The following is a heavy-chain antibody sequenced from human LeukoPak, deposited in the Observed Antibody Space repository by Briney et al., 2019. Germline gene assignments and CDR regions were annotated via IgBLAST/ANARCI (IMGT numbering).Heavy chain of an antibody. D-gene: IGHD2-8*01. V-gene: IGHV3-23*01. CDR1: GFIFSDYW. CDR2: TNSGGTST. Sequence: GGSLRLSCEASGFIFSDYWMTWVRQAPGKGLEWISTTNSGGTSTYYAESVKGRFTISRDNSKNTLYLQMSSLRVEDTAVYYCAKQSYARSLGEGGPGTLVSVSS. J-gene: IGHJ4*02. CDR3: AKQSYARSLGE.